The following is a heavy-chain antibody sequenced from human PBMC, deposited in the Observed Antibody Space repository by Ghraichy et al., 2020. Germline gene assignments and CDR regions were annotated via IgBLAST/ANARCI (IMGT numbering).Heavy chain of an antibody. D-gene: IGHD4-17*01. J-gene: IGHJ4*02. CDR3: ARGADYAFDL. CDR2: ISNLDGNTK. Sequence: GSLNISCAASGIDFTSSAMDWVRQVPGKGLEWVAFISNLDGNTKNSVESVKGRFTISRDNSKNTVFLQMDSLRVEDTAVYYCARGADYAFDLWGQGTLVTVSS. V-gene: IGHV3-30*02. CDR1: GIDFTSSA.